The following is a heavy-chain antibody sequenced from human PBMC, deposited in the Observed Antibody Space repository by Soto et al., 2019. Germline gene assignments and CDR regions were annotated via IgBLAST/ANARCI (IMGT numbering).Heavy chain of an antibody. D-gene: IGHD2-15*01. CDR3: ARSSPVVGY. J-gene: IGHJ4*02. V-gene: IGHV1-18*01. Sequence: QVQLVQSGAEVKKPGASVKVSCKASGYTFTSYGISWVRQAPGQGLEWMGWISAYNGNTNYAQKLQGRVTMTTDTATGKAYMEGRGLRSDDTAVYYCARSSPVVGYWGQGTLVTVSS. CDR1: GYTFTSYG. CDR2: ISAYNGNT.